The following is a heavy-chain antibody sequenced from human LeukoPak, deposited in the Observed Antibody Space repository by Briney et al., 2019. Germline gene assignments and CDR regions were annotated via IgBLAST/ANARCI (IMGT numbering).Heavy chain of an antibody. J-gene: IGHJ5*02. CDR1: GYTFTSYD. CDR2: MNPNSGNT. D-gene: IGHD6-6*01. CDR3: ASRSLFEYSSSFLDP. Sequence: GASVKVSCKASGYTFTSYDINWVRQATGQGLEGMGWMNPNSGNTGYAQKFQGRVTMTRNTSISTAYMELRSLRSEDTAVYYCASRSLFEYSSSFLDPWGQGTLVTVSS. V-gene: IGHV1-8*01.